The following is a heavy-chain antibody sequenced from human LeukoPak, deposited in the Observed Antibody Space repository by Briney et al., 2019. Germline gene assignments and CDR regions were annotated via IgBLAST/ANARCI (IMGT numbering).Heavy chain of an antibody. D-gene: IGHD6-19*01. J-gene: IGHJ4*02. CDR3: ARHSSGWYIDY. Sequence: SETLSLTCTVSGGSISSSRYYWGWIRQPPGQGLEWFVSIYSSGTTYYNPSLKTRVTISIDTSKNQLSLKLSSVTAADTAVYYCARHSSGWYIDYWGQGTLVTVSS. CDR1: GGSISSSRYY. V-gene: IGHV4-39*01. CDR2: IYSSGTT.